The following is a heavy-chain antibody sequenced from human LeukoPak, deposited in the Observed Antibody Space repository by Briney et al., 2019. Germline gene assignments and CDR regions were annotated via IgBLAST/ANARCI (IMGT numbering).Heavy chain of an antibody. CDR3: ARAMGQIRYTSSSGWSRFDP. CDR2: IKEEGSEK. D-gene: IGHD6-19*01. Sequence: GGSLRLSCAACGFILSSYWMSWARQGPGKGVEGGANIKEEGSEKYYVDSVKGRFTSSRVNAKNSLDVEINSLRATDTGVHYCARAMGQIRYTSSSGWSRFDPWGEGTLVTVSS. V-gene: IGHV3-7*01. CDR1: GFILSSYW. J-gene: IGHJ5*02.